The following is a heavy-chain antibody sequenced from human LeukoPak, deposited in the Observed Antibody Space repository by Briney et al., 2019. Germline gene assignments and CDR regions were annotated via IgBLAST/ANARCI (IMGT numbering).Heavy chain of an antibody. CDR2: INPNSGGT. D-gene: IGHD2-2*01. CDR3: ARGTKFSTFDIVVVPFDY. Sequence: ASVKVSCRASGYTFTGYYIHWVRQAPGQGLEWMGWINPNSGGTNCAQKFQGRVTMTRDTSISTAYMELSRLRSDDTAVYYCARGTKFSTFDIVVVPFDYWGQGTLVTVSS. V-gene: IGHV1-2*02. CDR1: GYTFTGYY. J-gene: IGHJ4*02.